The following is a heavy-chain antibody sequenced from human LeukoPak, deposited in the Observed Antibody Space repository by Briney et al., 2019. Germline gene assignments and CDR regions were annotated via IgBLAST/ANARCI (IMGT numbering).Heavy chain of an antibody. CDR1: GFTFSSYS. CDR3: GRGPGGGGGDYYMDV. Sequence: GGSLRLSCAASGFTFSSYSMNWVRQAPGKGLEWVSSISSSSSYIYYADSVKGRFTISRDNAKNSLYLQMNSLRAEATAVYYCGRGPGGGGGDYYMDVWGKGTTVTVSS. J-gene: IGHJ6*03. D-gene: IGHD3-16*01. V-gene: IGHV3-21*01. CDR2: ISSSSSYI.